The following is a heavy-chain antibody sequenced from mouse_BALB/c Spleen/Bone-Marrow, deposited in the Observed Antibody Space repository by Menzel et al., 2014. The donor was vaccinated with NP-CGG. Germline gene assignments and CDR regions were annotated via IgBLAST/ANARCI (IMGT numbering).Heavy chain of an antibody. Sequence: QVQLKESGAELVKPGASVELSCTASGYTFNSYWMHWVRQRPGQGLEWIGEINPSNGRTNYNERFKNKATLTVARSSSTAYMQLSSLTSGDSAVYFCARGRVFYGNLSDYWGQGTTLTVSS. CDR2: INPSNGRT. CDR3: ARGRVFYGNLSDY. J-gene: IGHJ2*01. D-gene: IGHD2-1*01. CDR1: GYTFNSYW. V-gene: IGHV1S81*02.